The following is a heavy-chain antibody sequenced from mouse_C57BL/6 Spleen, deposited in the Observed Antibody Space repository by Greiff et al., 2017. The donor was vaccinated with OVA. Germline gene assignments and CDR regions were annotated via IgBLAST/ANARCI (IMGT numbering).Heavy chain of an antibody. J-gene: IGHJ3*01. CDR1: GYTFTDYN. V-gene: IGHV1-22*01. D-gene: IGHD1-1*01. Sequence: EVQRVESGPELVKPGASVKMSCKASGYTFTDYNMHWVKQSHGKSLEWIGYINPNNGGTSYNQKFKGKATLTVNKSSSTAYMELRSLTSEDSAVYYCARCVTTVVAKGFAYWGQGTLVTVSA. CDR3: ARCVTTVVAKGFAY. CDR2: INPNNGGT.